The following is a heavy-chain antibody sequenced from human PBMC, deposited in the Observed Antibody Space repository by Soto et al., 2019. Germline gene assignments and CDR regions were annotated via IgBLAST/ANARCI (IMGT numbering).Heavy chain of an antibody. V-gene: IGHV3-74*01. D-gene: IGHD2-8*01. CDR3: AIQDCTNDVCLEAAVTVGGALES. CDR2: ISSDGTNT. CDR1: GFTFRKFW. J-gene: IGHJ1*01. Sequence: EVQLVQSGGGLAKPGKSLRLSCAASGFTFRKFWMHWVRQVPGKGPVWVSYISSDGTNTDYADSVKGRFTISRDNAKDTLYLQMDSLRAEDTAVYYCAIQDCTNDVCLEAAVTVGGALESWGQGTLVTVSS.